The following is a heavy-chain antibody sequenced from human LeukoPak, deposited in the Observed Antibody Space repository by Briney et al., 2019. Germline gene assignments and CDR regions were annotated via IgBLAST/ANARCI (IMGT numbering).Heavy chain of an antibody. J-gene: IGHJ4*02. V-gene: IGHV3-21*01. CDR1: GFTFSSYS. D-gene: IGHD2-15*01. CDR3: ARGLKAGGGSQYFDY. Sequence: PGGSLRLSCAASGFTFSSYSTNWVRQAPGKGLEWVSSISSSSSYIYYADSVKGRFTISRDNAKNSLYLQMNSLRAEDTAVYYCARGLKAGGGSQYFDYWGQGTLVTVSS. CDR2: ISSSSSYI.